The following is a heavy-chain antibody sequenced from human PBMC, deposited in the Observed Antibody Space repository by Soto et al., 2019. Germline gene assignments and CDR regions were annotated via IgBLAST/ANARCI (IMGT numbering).Heavy chain of an antibody. CDR1: GFTFSSYG. V-gene: IGHV3-33*01. CDR2: IWYDGSNK. Sequence: QAGGSLRLSCAASGFTFSSYGMHWVRQAPGRGLEWVAVIWYDGSNKYYADSVKGRFTISRDNSKNTLYLQMNSLRAEDTAVYYCARDLIGYSSSWYGYYYGMDVWGQGTTVTVSS. D-gene: IGHD6-13*01. CDR3: ARDLIGYSSSWYGYYYGMDV. J-gene: IGHJ6*02.